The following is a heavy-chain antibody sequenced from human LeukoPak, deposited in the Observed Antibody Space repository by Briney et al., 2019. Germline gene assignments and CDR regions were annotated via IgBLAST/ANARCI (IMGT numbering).Heavy chain of an antibody. CDR2: IYHSGST. CDR1: GYSISSGYH. V-gene: IGHV4-38-2*01. Sequence: PSETLSLTCAVSGYSISSGYHWGWIRQPPGKGLEWIGSIYHSGSTYYNPSLKSRVTISVDTSKNQFSLELSSVTAADTAVYYCAIRLVDCSSTSCAPDDYWGQGTLVTVSS. CDR3: AIRLVDCSSTSCAPDDY. D-gene: IGHD2-2*01. J-gene: IGHJ4*02.